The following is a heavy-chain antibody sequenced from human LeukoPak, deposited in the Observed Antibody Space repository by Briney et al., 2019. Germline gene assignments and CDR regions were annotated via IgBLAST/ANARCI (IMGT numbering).Heavy chain of an antibody. V-gene: IGHV4-59*08. CDR2: IYYSGST. J-gene: IGHJ4*02. CDR3: ARLDIVATGDGDY. D-gene: IGHD5-12*01. CDR1: GGSISSYY. Sequence: ETLSLTCTVSGGSISSYYWSWIRQPPGKGLEWIGYIYYSGSTNYNPSLKSRVTISVDTSKNQFSLKLSSVTAADTAVYYCARLDIVATGDGDYWGQGTLVTVSS.